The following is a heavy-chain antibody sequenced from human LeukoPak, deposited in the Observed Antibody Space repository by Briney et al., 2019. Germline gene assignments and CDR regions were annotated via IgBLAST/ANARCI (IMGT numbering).Heavy chain of an antibody. Sequence: GGSLRLSCSASGFTFSSYAMHWVRQAPGKGLEYVSAISSNGGNTYYADSVKGRFTISRDNAKNTLYLQMNSLRAEDTAVYYCARDLGSITIFGVVKGWFDPWGQGTLVTVSS. D-gene: IGHD3-3*01. CDR1: GFTFSSYA. CDR3: ARDLGSITIFGVVKGWFDP. J-gene: IGHJ5*02. CDR2: ISSNGGNT. V-gene: IGHV3-64*04.